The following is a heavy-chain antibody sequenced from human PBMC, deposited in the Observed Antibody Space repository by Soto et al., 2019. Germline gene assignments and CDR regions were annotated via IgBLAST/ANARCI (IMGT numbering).Heavy chain of an antibody. CDR2: IYYSGST. CDR3: ARHYDYDFVYGMDV. J-gene: IGHJ6*02. Sequence: SETLSLTCTVSGGSISSSSYYWGWIRQPPGKGLEWIGSIYYSGSTYYNPSLKSRVTISVDTSKNQFSLKLSSVTAADTAVYYWARHYDYDFVYGMDVWGQGTTVTVSS. V-gene: IGHV4-39*01. CDR1: GGSISSSSYY. D-gene: IGHD3-3*01.